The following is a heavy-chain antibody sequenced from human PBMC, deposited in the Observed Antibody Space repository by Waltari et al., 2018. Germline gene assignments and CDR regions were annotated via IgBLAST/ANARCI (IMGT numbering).Heavy chain of an antibody. V-gene: IGHV3-21*01. CDR3: AREWGVMVGTAGYYFDY. CDR2: ISSGSSYI. Sequence: EVQLVGSGGGLVKPGGSVSVACAAAGCTFGSYTLNWVRQAPGKGLECVSSISSGSSYIYYADSVKGRFTISRDNAKNSLYLQMNSLRAEDTAVYYCAREWGVMVGTAGYYFDYWGQGTLVTVSS. J-gene: IGHJ4*02. CDR1: GCTFGSYT. D-gene: IGHD2-15*01.